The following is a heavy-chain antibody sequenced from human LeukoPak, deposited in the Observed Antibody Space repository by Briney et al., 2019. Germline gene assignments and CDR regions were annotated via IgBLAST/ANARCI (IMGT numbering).Heavy chain of an antibody. J-gene: IGHJ3*02. D-gene: IGHD3-3*01. CDR1: GGTFTSGT. Sequence: SVKVSCKVSGGTFTSGTITWVRQAPGQGLEWMGGIIPTFGTATYAQKFQGGVTITADESTTTSYLELRSLRSEDTAVYYCTNTNYDFWSTYSRGGDIFDIWGQGTMVTVSS. CDR2: IIPTFGTA. CDR3: TNTNYDFWSTYSRGGDIFDI. V-gene: IGHV1-69*01.